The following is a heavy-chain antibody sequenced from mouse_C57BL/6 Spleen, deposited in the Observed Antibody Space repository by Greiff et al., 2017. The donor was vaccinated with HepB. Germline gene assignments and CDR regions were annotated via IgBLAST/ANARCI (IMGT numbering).Heavy chain of an antibody. J-gene: IGHJ2*01. CDR1: GYTFTSYW. Sequence: VQLQQSGAELAKPGASVKLSCKASGYTFTSYWMHWVKQRPGQGLEWIGYINPSSGYTKYNQKFKDKATWTADKSSSTAYMQLSSLTYEDSAVYDCARFYDYDVRDYWGQGTTLTVSS. CDR2: INPSSGYT. D-gene: IGHD2-4*01. V-gene: IGHV1-7*01. CDR3: ARFYDYDVRDY.